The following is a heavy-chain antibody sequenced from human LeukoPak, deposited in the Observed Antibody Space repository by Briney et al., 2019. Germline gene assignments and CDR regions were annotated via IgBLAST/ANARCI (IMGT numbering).Heavy chain of an antibody. CDR1: GGSISRGGYY. V-gene: IGHV4-31*03. J-gene: IGHJ3*02. CDR2: IYYSGRS. D-gene: IGHD4-23*01. Sequence: SETLSLTCTVSGGSISRGGYYWSWIRQHPGKGLEYIGYIYYSGRSYYNPSLKSRVTISLDRSKNQFSLRLSSVTAADTAVYFCARGYGDNSGAFDIWGQGTLVTVSS. CDR3: ARGYGDNSGAFDI.